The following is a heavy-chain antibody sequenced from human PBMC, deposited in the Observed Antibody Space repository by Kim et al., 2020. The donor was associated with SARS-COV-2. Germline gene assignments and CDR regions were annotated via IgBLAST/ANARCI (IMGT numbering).Heavy chain of an antibody. V-gene: IGHV3-15*01. CDR2: IKGKSEAGAT. D-gene: IGHD3-9*01. CDR1: GVDITNAW. CDR3: TTVTRWNTYSFDNSAG. Sequence: GGSLRLTCTISGVDITNAWMSWVRQAPGKGLEWVGRIKGKSEAGATDYAAAVRGRFTISRDESKNTLYLQMNDLRSEDTALNYCTTVTRWNTYSFDNSAGGVQGMLVTVSS. J-gene: IGHJ1*01.